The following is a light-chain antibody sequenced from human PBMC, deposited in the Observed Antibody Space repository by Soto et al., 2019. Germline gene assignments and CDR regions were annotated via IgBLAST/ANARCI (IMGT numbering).Light chain of an antibody. J-gene: IGKJ5*01. Sequence: EIVMAQSPATLSVSPGERATLSCSASQSVSSNLAWYQQKPGQAPRLLIYGAYTRAAGVPARFSGSGSGTEFTLTITSLQSEDIALYYCQQYNNWPPITFGQGTRLEIK. CDR2: GAY. CDR3: QQYNNWPPIT. V-gene: IGKV3-15*01. CDR1: QSVSSN.